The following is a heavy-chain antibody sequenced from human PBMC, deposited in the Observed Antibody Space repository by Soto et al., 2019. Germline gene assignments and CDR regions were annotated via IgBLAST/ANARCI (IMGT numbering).Heavy chain of an antibody. J-gene: IGHJ4*02. V-gene: IGHV3-23*01. Sequence: GGSLRLSCAASGFTFSSYAMSWVRQAPGKGLEWVSAISGSGGSTYYADSVKGRFTISRDNSKNTLYLQMNSLRAEDTAVYYCAIRVRYSSGWYGVGYWGQGTLVTVSS. CDR3: AIRVRYSSGWYGVGY. D-gene: IGHD6-19*01. CDR2: ISGSGGST. CDR1: GFTFSSYA.